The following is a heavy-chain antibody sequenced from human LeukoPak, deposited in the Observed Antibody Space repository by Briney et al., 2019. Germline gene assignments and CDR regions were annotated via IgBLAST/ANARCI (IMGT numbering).Heavy chain of an antibody. Sequence: GRTLRLSCAASGFTVSSNYMSWVRQAPGKGLEWGSAISSSGGTTYFADSVKGRFTISRDNSKNTLYLQMNSLRAEDTAVYYCAKGGVTVVPAASDYYGMDVWGQGTTVTVSS. CDR3: AKGGVTVVPAASDYYGMDV. D-gene: IGHD2-2*01. J-gene: IGHJ6*02. V-gene: IGHV3-23*01. CDR1: GFTVSSNY. CDR2: ISSSGGTT.